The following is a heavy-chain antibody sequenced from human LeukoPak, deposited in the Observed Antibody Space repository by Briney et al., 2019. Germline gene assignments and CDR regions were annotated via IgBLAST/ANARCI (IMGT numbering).Heavy chain of an antibody. CDR2: MNPNRGNT. D-gene: IGHD1-26*01. CDR3: ARGLGGSYRGWFDP. Sequence: ASVKVSCKASGYTFTSYDINWVRQATGQGLEWMGWMNPNRGNTGYAQKFQGRVTMTRNTSISTAYMERSSLRSDDTAVYYCARGLGGSYRGWFDPWGQGTLVTVSS. CDR1: GYTFTSYD. J-gene: IGHJ5*02. V-gene: IGHV1-8*01.